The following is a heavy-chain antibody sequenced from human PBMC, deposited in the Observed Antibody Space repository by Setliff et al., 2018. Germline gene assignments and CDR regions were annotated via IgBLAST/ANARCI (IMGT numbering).Heavy chain of an antibody. D-gene: IGHD6-19*01. CDR3: AREQWLDPPGYYYMDV. Sequence: PSETLSLTCTVSGGSFSSSNYYWGWIRQPPGKGLEWIGSIYYRGNTYYNPSLKSRVTISVDTSKNQFSLKLSSVTAADMAVYYCAREQWLDPPGYYYMDVWAKGTTVTVSS. J-gene: IGHJ6*03. V-gene: IGHV4-39*07. CDR1: GGSFSSSNYY. CDR2: IYYRGNT.